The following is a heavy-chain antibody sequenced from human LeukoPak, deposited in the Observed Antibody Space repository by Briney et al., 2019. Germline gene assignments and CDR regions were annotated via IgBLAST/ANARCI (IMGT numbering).Heavy chain of an antibody. CDR2: ISYDGSNK. D-gene: IGHD3-9*01. Sequence: GGSLRLSCAASGFTFSSYGMHWVRQAPGKGLEWVAVISYDGSNKYYADSVKGRFTISRDNSKNTLYLQTNSLRAEDTAVYYCARLCSAQLRKFDYDQWGQGTLVTVSS. J-gene: IGHJ4*02. V-gene: IGHV3-30*03. CDR1: GFTFSSYG. CDR3: ARLCSAQLRKFDYDQ.